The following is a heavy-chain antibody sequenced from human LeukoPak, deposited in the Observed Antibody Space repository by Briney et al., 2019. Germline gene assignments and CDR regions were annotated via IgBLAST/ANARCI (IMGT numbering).Heavy chain of an antibody. CDR2: ISVSGGST. Sequence: GGSLRLSCAASGFTFGSYGMSWVRQAPGKGLEWVSAISVSGGSTYYADSVKGRFTISRDNSKNTLYLQMNSLRAEETAVYYCAKERSRGGDCLDYWGQGTLVTVSS. J-gene: IGHJ4*02. CDR1: GFTFGSYG. CDR3: AKERSRGGDCLDY. V-gene: IGHV3-23*01. D-gene: IGHD2-21*02.